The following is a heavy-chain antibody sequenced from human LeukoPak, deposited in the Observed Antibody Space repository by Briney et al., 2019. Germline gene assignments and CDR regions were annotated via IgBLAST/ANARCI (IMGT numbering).Heavy chain of an antibody. V-gene: IGHV3-48*01. CDR2: ISSSSSTI. CDR3: ASPRGDLYYYYYMDV. CDR1: GFTFSSYS. D-gene: IGHD2-21*02. Sequence: PGGSLRLSCAASGFTFSSYSMNWVRQAPGKGLEWVSYISSSSSTIYYADSVKGRFTISRDNAKNSLYLQMNSLRAEDTAVYYCASPRGDLYYYYYMDVWGKGTTVTVSS. J-gene: IGHJ6*03.